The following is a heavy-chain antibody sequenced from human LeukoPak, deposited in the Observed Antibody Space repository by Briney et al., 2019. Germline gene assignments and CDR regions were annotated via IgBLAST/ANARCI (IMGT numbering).Heavy chain of an antibody. Sequence: ASVKVSCKASGYTFTGYYMHWVRQAPGQGLEWMGRTNPNSGGTNYAQKFQGRVTMIRDTSISTAYMELSRLRSDDTAVYYCASRGYSYGYFDYWGQGTLVTVSS. CDR1: GYTFTGYY. CDR2: TNPNSGGT. V-gene: IGHV1-2*06. D-gene: IGHD5-18*01. J-gene: IGHJ4*02. CDR3: ASRGYSYGYFDY.